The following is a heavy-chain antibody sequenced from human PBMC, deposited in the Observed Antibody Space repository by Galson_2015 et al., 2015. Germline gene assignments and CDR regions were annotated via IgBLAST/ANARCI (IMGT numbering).Heavy chain of an antibody. Sequence: SLRLSCAASGFTFSSYSMNWVRQAPGKGLEWVSYISSSSSTIYYADSVKGRFTISRDNAKNSLYLQMNSLRDEDTAVYYCARVAAAGMGDWFDPWGQGTLVTVSS. CDR3: ARVAAAGMGDWFDP. D-gene: IGHD6-13*01. CDR1: GFTFSSYS. J-gene: IGHJ5*02. V-gene: IGHV3-48*02. CDR2: ISSSSSTI.